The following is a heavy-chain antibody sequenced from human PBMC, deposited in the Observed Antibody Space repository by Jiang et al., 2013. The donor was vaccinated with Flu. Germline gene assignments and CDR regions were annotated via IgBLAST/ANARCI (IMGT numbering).Heavy chain of an antibody. CDR2: IYHSGTT. D-gene: IGHD4/OR15-4a*01. J-gene: IGHJ3*01. V-gene: IGHV4-30-2*01. CDR3: ARSAGRMTIDAFDV. Sequence: SGLVKPSQTLSLTCAVSGASISSGGYSWSWIRQPPGKGLEWIGYIYHSGTTYDNPSLKSRVTISLDRPRNQFSLKLTSVTAADTAVYYCARSAGRMTIDAFDVWGQGTMVTVSS. CDR1: GASISSGGYS.